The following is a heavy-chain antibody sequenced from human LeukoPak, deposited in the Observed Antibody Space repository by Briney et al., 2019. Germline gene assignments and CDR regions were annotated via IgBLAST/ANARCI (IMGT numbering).Heavy chain of an antibody. CDR3: ARALPPPDKYYYDSSGYLTRPPAPYYFGY. CDR2: INHSGST. J-gene: IGHJ4*02. V-gene: IGHV4-34*01. Sequence: SETLSLTCAVYGGSFSGYYWSWIRQPPGKGLEWIGEINHSGSTNYNPSLKSRVTISVDTSKNQFSLKLSSVTAADTAVYYCARALPPPDKYYYDSSGYLTRPPAPYYFGYWGQGTLVTVSS. D-gene: IGHD3-22*01. CDR1: GGSFSGYY.